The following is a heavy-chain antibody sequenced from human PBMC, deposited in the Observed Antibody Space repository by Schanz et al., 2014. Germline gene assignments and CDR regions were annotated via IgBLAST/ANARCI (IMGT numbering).Heavy chain of an antibody. Sequence: EQLVESGGDFVQPGGSLRLSCVASGFRVTTNYMSWVRQAPGKGLEWVAVVCYDGSKKYYADSVKGRFTTSRDNSKNTLYLQMNSLRAEDTAVYYCAKEKGDCSSTSCSYYFDYWGQGTLVTVSS. CDR2: VCYDGSKK. CDR3: AKEKGDCSSTSCSYYFDY. CDR1: GFRVTTNY. J-gene: IGHJ4*02. D-gene: IGHD2-2*01. V-gene: IGHV3-33*06.